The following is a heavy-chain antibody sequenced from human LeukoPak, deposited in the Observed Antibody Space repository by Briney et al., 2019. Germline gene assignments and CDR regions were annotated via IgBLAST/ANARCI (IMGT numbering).Heavy chain of an antibody. CDR1: GGSISSDNHY. Sequence: SETLSLTCTVSGGSISSDNHYWGWIRQSPGKGLEWIGSIYYSGTTYYNPSLKSRVTISVDTSKNQFSLRLTSVTAADTAVYYCARDKSVAVAGRFYYYYMDVWGKGTTVTVSS. D-gene: IGHD6-19*01. J-gene: IGHJ6*03. CDR3: ARDKSVAVAGRFYYYYMDV. CDR2: IYYSGTT. V-gene: IGHV4-39*07.